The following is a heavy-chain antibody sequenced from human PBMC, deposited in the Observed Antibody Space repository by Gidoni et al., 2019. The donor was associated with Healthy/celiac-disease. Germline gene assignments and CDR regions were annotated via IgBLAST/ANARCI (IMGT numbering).Heavy chain of an antibody. J-gene: IGHJ4*02. V-gene: IGHV3-33*01. D-gene: IGHD4-17*01. CDR1: GFTFSSYG. Sequence: QVQLVESGGGVVQPGRSLRLPCAASGFTFSSYGMHWVRQAPGKGLEWVAVIWYDGSNKYYADSVKGRFTISRDNSKNTLYLQMNSLRAEDTAVYYCARVGYGDYFDYWGQGTLVTVSS. CDR3: ARVGYGDYFDY. CDR2: IWYDGSNK.